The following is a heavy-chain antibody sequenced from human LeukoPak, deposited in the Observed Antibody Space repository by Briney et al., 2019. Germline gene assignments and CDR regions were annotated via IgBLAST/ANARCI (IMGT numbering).Heavy chain of an antibody. Sequence: GGSLRLSCAASGFTVSSNYMSWVRQAPGKGLEWVSVIYSGGSTYYADSVKGRFTISRDNAKNSLYLQMNSLRAEDAAVYYCASRSLEWPNLDYWGQGTLVTVSS. D-gene: IGHD3-3*01. CDR1: GFTVSSNY. V-gene: IGHV3-66*01. CDR2: IYSGGST. J-gene: IGHJ4*02. CDR3: ASRSLEWPNLDY.